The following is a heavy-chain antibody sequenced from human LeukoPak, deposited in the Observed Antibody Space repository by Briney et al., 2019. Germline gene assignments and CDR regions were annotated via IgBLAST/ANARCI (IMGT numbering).Heavy chain of an antibody. V-gene: IGHV3-23*01. J-gene: IGHJ4*02. CDR1: GFTFSSYA. CDR3: AKTGGGHGDHALFDY. CDR2: ISGSGGST. D-gene: IGHD4-17*01. Sequence: PGGSLRLSCAASGFTFSSYAMSWVRQAPGKGLEWVLAISGSGGSTYYADSVKGRFTISRDNSKNTLYLQMNSLRAEDTAVYYCAKTGGGHGDHALFDYWGQGTLVTVSS.